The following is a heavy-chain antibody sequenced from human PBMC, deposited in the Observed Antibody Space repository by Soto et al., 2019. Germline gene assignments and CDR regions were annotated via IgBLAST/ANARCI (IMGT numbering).Heavy chain of an antibody. CDR1: GFTFSSYA. V-gene: IGHV3-23*01. CDR3: AKAGFSSSSWYSCDS. J-gene: IGHJ4*02. D-gene: IGHD6-13*01. Sequence: HPGGSLRLSCAASGFTFSSYAMSWVRQAPGKGLEWVSAISGSGGTTSYGDSVKGRFTISRDNSKNTLYLQMDSLRAEDTAVYYCAKAGFSSSSWYSCDSWGQGTLVTVSS. CDR2: ISGSGGTT.